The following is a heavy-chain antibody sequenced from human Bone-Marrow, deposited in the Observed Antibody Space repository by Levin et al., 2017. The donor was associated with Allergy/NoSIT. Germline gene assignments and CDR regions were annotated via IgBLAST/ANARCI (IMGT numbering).Heavy chain of an antibody. V-gene: IGHV1-18*01. J-gene: IGHJ6*03. Sequence: GESLKISCKASGYTFTNFAIGWVRQAPGQGLEWMGWIIAYNGNTIYAQRLQGRVTMTTDTSTTTVYMELRSLRSDDTAVYYCARGRDYYYYMDVWGKGTTVTVTS. CDR1: GYTFTNFA. CDR3: ARGRDYYYYMDV. CDR2: IIAYNGNT.